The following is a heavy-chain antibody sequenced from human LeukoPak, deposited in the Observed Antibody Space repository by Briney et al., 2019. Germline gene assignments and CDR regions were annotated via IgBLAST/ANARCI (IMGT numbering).Heavy chain of an antibody. D-gene: IGHD6-13*01. CDR1: GFTFSSYG. J-gene: IGHJ4*02. CDR2: ISYDGSNK. CDR3: ARFIAAPYYFDY. V-gene: IGHV3-30*03. Sequence: GGSLRLSCAASGFTFSSYGMHWVRQAPGKGLEWVAVISYDGSNKYYADFVNGRFTISRDNSKNTLYLQMNSLRAEDTAVYYCARFIAAPYYFDYWGRGTLVTVSS.